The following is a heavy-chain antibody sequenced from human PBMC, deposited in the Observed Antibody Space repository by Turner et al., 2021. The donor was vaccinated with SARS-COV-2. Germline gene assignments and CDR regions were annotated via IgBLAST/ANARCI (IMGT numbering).Heavy chain of an antibody. Sequence: EVQLLESGGGLVQPGGSLRLSCAASVFTFSSYAMSWVPQEPGKGLECISATSGSGDSTYSVDAVKARSTIYSDNSQNTLYMQLNSLSADDKAVYYCAKDEYGDYGVGAYWGQGTLVTVSS. CDR3: AKDEYGDYGVGAY. J-gene: IGHJ4*02. CDR2: TSGSGDST. V-gene: IGHV3-23*01. CDR1: VFTFSSYA. D-gene: IGHD4-17*01.